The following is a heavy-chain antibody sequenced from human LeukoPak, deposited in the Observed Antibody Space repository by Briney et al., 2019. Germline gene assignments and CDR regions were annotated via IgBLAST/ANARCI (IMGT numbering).Heavy chain of an antibody. CDR1: GGSISSSTYY. V-gene: IGHV4-39*01. CDR3: ARSTIAVAGTGVFDI. D-gene: IGHD6-19*01. Sequence: SETLSLTCAVSGGSISSSTYYWCWIRQPPGKGLEWIGSIYYSGSTYYNPSLKSRVTISVDTSKNQFSLKLSSVTAADSAVYYCARSTIAVAGTGVFDIWGQGTMVTVSS. CDR2: IYYSGST. J-gene: IGHJ3*02.